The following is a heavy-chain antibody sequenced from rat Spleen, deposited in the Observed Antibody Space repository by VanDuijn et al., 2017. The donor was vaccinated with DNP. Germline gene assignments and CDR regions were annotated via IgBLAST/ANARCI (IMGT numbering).Heavy chain of an antibody. Sequence: EVQLQESGPGLVKPSQSLSLTCSVTGYSITSSYRWNWIRKFPGNKLEWMGSVNSAGTTNYNPSLKSRISITRDTSKNQLFLQVNSVTTEDTATYYCATHNNYDCWGQGVMVTVSS. CDR3: ATHNNYDC. J-gene: IGHJ2*01. CDR2: VNSAGTT. V-gene: IGHV3-3*01. CDR1: GYSITSSYR. D-gene: IGHD1-10*01.